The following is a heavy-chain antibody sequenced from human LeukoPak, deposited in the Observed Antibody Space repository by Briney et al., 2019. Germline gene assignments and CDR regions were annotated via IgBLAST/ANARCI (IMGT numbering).Heavy chain of an antibody. J-gene: IGHJ4*02. CDR2: INPNGGGT. Sequence: ASVKVSCKASGYTFTGYYMHWVRQAPGQGLEWMGRINPNGGGTNYAQKFQGRVTMTRDTSISTAYMELSRLRSDDTAVYYCASASAWLQGFDYWGQGTLVTVSS. CDR3: ASASAWLQGFDY. V-gene: IGHV1-2*06. CDR1: GYTFTGYY. D-gene: IGHD5-24*01.